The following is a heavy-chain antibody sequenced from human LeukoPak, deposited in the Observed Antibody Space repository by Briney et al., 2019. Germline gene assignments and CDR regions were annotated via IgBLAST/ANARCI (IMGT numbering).Heavy chain of an antibody. Sequence: GASVNVSCKASGGTFSSYAISWVRQAPGQGLEWMGVIIPIFGTANYAQKFQGRVTITADESTSTAYMELSSLRSEDTAVYYCARDVYSYGYYFDYWGQGTLVTVSS. CDR2: IIPIFGTA. CDR3: ARDVYSYGYYFDY. V-gene: IGHV1-69*01. CDR1: GGTFSSYA. D-gene: IGHD5-18*01. J-gene: IGHJ4*02.